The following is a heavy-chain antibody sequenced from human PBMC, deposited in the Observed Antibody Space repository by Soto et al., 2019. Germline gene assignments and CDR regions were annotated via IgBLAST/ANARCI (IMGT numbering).Heavy chain of an antibody. CDR3: ASLRITMVRGVITDYFDY. J-gene: IGHJ4*02. V-gene: IGHV4-39*01. Sequence: SETLSLTCTVSGGSISSSSYYWGRIRQPPGKGLEWIGSIYYSGSTYYNPSPKSRVTISVDTSKNQCSLKLSSVTAADTAVYYCASLRITMVRGVITDYFDYWGQGTLVTVSS. CDR1: GGSISSSSYY. D-gene: IGHD3-10*01. CDR2: IYYSGST.